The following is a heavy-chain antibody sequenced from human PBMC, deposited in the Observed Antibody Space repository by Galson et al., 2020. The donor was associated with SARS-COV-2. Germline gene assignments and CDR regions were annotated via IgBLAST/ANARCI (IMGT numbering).Heavy chain of an antibody. J-gene: IGHJ4*02. CDR2: TWYDGGNK. D-gene: IGHD6-13*01. CDR3: ARGWSAAPGIPKYYFDY. V-gene: IGHV3-33*01. Sequence: GESLKISCAASGFTFSNFGMHWVRQAPGKGLEWVAVTWYDGGNKFYADSVKGRFTISRDNSKNTLFLQMTSLRAEDTAVYYCARGWSAAPGIPKYYFDYWGQGTLVTVSS. CDR1: GFTFSNFG.